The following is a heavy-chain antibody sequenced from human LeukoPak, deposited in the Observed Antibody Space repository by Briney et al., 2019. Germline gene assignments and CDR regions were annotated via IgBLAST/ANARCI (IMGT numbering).Heavy chain of an antibody. J-gene: IGHJ4*02. CDR1: GFTFSSRW. V-gene: IGHV3-74*01. CDR3: HPLGYTSN. Sequence: PGGSLRLSCVVSRFTSGFTFSSRWMHWVRQAPGKGLVWVSLVKNDGSTNYADSVKGRFTVSRDNAENTLYLQMNNLRVEDTALYFCHPLGYTSNWGQGTLVTVSS. CDR2: VKNDGST. D-gene: IGHD6-13*01.